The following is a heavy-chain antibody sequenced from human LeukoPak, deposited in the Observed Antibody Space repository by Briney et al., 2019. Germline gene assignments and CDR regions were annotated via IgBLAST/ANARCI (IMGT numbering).Heavy chain of an antibody. CDR3: ARDRAAAGNSYYYGMDV. J-gene: IGHJ6*04. CDR2: ISSSSSYT. V-gene: IGHV3-11*06. CDR1: GFTFSDYY. D-gene: IGHD6-13*01. Sequence: GRCLRLSCAASGFTFSDYYMSGIRGAPGKGLEGGSYISSSSSYTNYADSVRGRFTISRDNAKNSLYLQMNSLRAEDTAVYYCARDRAAAGNSYYYGMDVWGKGTTVTVSS.